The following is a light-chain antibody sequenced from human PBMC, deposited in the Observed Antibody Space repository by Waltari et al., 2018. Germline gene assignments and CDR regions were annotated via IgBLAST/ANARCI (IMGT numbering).Light chain of an antibody. CDR1: QSVSSSY. J-gene: IGKJ3*01. CDR2: GAS. V-gene: IGKV3-20*01. CDR3: QQYGSSPFT. Sequence: ELVLTQSPGTLSLSPGERATISCRASQSVSSSYLAWYQQKPGQAPRLLIYGASIRATGIPDRFSGSWAGADFTLTISRLEPEDFAVYYCQQYGSSPFTFGPGTKVDI.